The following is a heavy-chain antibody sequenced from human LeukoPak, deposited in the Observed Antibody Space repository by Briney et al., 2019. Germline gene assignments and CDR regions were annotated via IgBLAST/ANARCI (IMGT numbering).Heavy chain of an antibody. CDR1: GGSISSYY. CDR2: IYYSGNT. CDR3: ARHYSSGWYAAYYYYYMDV. J-gene: IGHJ6*03. V-gene: IGHV4-59*04. Sequence: SETLSLTCTVSGGSISSYYWSWIRQPPGKGLEWIGNIYYSGNTYYNPSLKSRVTISVDMSENQFSLKLSSVTAADTAVYYCARHYSSGWYAAYYYYYMDVWGKGTTVTISS. D-gene: IGHD6-19*01.